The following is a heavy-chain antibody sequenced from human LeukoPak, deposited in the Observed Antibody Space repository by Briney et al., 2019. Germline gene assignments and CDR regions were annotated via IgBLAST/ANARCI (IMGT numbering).Heavy chain of an antibody. J-gene: IGHJ4*02. CDR1: GGSITRSSYY. D-gene: IGHD6-13*01. Sequence: SETLSLTCTVSGGSITRSSYYWGWIRQPPGKGLEWIGTIYYSGSTYYNPSLKSRVTISVDTSKNLFSLKLSSVTAADTAVYYCARHDLHSSSWYYFDYWGQGTLVTVSS. CDR3: ARHDLHSSSWYYFDY. V-gene: IGHV4-39*01. CDR2: IYYSGST.